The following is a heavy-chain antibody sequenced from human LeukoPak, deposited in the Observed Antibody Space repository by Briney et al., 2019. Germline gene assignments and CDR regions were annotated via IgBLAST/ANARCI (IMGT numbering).Heavy chain of an antibody. CDR1: GFTFSNAW. V-gene: IGHV3-15*07. CDR2: IKSKTDGGTI. Sequence: GGSLRLSCAASGFTFSNAWMNWVRQAPGKGLEWVGRIKSKTDGGTIDYAAPVKGRFTISRDDSENTLYLQMNSLKTEDTAVYFCTTDYYDSSGYVFWGQGTLVTVSS. CDR3: TTDYYDSSGYVF. J-gene: IGHJ4*02. D-gene: IGHD3-22*01.